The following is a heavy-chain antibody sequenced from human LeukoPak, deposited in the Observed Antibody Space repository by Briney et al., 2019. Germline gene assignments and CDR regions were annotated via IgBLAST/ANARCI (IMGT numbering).Heavy chain of an antibody. CDR2: IYYSGST. CDR1: GGSISSYY. Sequence: PSETLSLTCTVSGGSISSYYWSWIRQPPGKGLEWIGYIYYSGSTYYNPSLKSRVTISVDTSKNQFSLKLSSVTAADTAVYYCATSKIYDFWSGYSYYMDVWGKGTTVTVSS. V-gene: IGHV4-59*06. J-gene: IGHJ6*03. CDR3: ATSKIYDFWSGYSYYMDV. D-gene: IGHD3-3*01.